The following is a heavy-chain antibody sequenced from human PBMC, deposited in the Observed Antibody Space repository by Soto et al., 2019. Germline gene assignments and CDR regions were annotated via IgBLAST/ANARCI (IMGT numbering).Heavy chain of an antibody. CDR1: GFTFDDYA. CDR2: ISWNSGSI. V-gene: IGHV3-9*01. D-gene: IGHD4-17*01. Sequence: EVQLVESGGGLVQPGRSLRLSCAASGFTFDDYAMHWVRQAPGKGLEWVSGISWNSGSIGYADSVKGRFTISRDNAKNSLYLQMNSLRAEDTALYYCAKRDDYGDRKEAFDIWGQGTMVTVSS. CDR3: AKRDDYGDRKEAFDI. J-gene: IGHJ3*02.